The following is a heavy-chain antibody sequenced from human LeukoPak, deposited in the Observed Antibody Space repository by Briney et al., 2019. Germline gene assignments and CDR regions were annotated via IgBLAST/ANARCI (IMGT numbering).Heavy chain of an antibody. CDR3: ARSSGYYYHLDY. CDR1: GGSISSYY. Sequence: PSETLSLTCTVSGGSISSYYWSWIRQPPGKGLEWIGYIYYSGSTNYNPSLKSRVTISVDTSENQFSLKLSSVTAADTAVYYCARSSGYYYHLDYWGQGTLVTVSS. D-gene: IGHD3-22*01. J-gene: IGHJ4*02. V-gene: IGHV4-59*01. CDR2: IYYSGST.